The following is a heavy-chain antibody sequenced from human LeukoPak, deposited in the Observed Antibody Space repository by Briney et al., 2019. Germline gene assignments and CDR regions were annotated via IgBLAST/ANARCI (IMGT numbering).Heavy chain of an antibody. D-gene: IGHD6-19*01. CDR3: ARHGYSSGSLAWFDP. Sequence: SETLSLTCTVAGGSISSYYWSWIRQPPGKGLEWIGYIYYSGSTNYNPSLKSRVTISGDTSKNQFSLKLSSVTAADTAVYYCARHGYSSGSLAWFDPWGQGTQVTVSS. V-gene: IGHV4-59*01. CDR1: GGSISSYY. J-gene: IGHJ5*02. CDR2: IYYSGST.